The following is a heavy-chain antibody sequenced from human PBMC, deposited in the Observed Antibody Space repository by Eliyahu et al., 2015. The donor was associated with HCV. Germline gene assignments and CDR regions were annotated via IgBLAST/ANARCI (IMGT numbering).Heavy chain of an antibody. J-gene: IGHJ4*02. CDR3: ASLVATIIDQEDY. CDR1: GXTFTGYY. CDR2: INPNSGGT. V-gene: IGHV1-2*02. D-gene: IGHD5-12*01. Sequence: QVQLVQSGAEVKKPGASVKVSCKASGXTFTGYYMHWVRQAXPGQGLEWXXGWINPNSGGTNYAQKFQGRVTMTRDTSISTAYMELSRLRSDDTAVYYCASLVATIIDQEDYWGQGTLVTVSS.